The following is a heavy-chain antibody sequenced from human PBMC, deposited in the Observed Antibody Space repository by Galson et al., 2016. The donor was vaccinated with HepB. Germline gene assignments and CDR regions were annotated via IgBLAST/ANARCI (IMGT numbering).Heavy chain of an antibody. CDR2: VYSSGRT. Sequence: SETLSLTCTVSSGSIGSSDYCWGWIRQPPGKGLEWIGSVYSSGRTYYNPSLKSRLSISVDESRNQFSLKLSSMTAADTAVYYCARHVGRGQLPKWFDPWGQGTLVTVSS. J-gene: IGHJ5*02. V-gene: IGHV4-39*01. CDR3: ARHVGRGQLPKWFDP. D-gene: IGHD2-2*01. CDR1: SGSIGSSDYC.